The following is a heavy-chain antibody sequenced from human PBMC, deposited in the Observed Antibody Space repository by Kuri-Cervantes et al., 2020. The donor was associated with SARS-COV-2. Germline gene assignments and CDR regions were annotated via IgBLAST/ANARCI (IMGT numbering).Heavy chain of an antibody. CDR2: ISGSGSYI. CDR1: GSTFSGYT. CDR3: ASTFLNFWSGYYEDV. Sequence: GESLKISCVATGSTFSGYTMNWVRQAPGKAPQWVSSISGSGSYIYYADSVKGRFTISRDSAKNSLYLQMNSLRAEDTAVYYCASTFLNFWSGYYEDVWGKGTTVTVSS. D-gene: IGHD3-3*01. V-gene: IGHV3-21*01. J-gene: IGHJ6*04.